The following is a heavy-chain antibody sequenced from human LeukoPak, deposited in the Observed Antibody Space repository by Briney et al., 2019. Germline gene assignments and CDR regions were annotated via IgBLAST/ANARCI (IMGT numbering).Heavy chain of an antibody. Sequence: PSETLSLTCTVSGGSISSYYWSWIRQPPGKGLECIGYIYYTGSTNYNPSLKSRVTISVDTSKKQFSLKLSSVTAADTAVYYCARDRRWFDPWGQGTLVTVSS. J-gene: IGHJ5*02. CDR3: ARDRRWFDP. CDR2: IYYTGST. V-gene: IGHV4-59*12. CDR1: GGSISSYY.